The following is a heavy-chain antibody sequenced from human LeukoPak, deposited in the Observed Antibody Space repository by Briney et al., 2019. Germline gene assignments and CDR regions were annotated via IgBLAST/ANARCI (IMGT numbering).Heavy chain of an antibody. D-gene: IGHD3-3*01. V-gene: IGHV1-24*01. CDR2: FDPEDGET. CDR1: GYTLTELS. J-gene: IGHJ6*03. Sequence: ASVKVSCKVSGYTLTELSMHWVRQAPGKGLEWMGGFDPEDGETIYAQKFQGRVTMTEDTSTDTAYMELSSLRSEDTAVYYCATDGTTGTIFGVVPNTPYTTGLPLGSMDVWGKGTTVTVSS. CDR3: ATDGTTGTIFGVVPNTPYTTGLPLGSMDV.